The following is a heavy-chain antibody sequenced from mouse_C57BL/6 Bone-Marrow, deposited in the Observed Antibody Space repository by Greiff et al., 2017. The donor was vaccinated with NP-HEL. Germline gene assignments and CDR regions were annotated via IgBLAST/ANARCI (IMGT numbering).Heavy chain of an antibody. CDR3: TLHSPVRYFDY. CDR1: GFNIKDDY. V-gene: IGHV14-4*01. J-gene: IGHJ2*01. Sequence: VHVKQSGAELVRPGASVKLSCTASGFNIKDDYMHWVKQRPEQGLEWIGWIDPENGDTEYASKFQGKATITADTSSNTAYLQLSSLTSEDTAVYYCTLHSPVRYFDYWGQGTTLTVSS. D-gene: IGHD1-1*01. CDR2: IDPENGDT.